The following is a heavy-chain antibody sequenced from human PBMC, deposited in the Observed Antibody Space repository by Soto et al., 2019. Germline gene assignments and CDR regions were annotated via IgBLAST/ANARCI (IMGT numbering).Heavy chain of an antibody. CDR1: GFTFSSYA. V-gene: IGHV3-30*04. D-gene: IGHD7-27*01. CDR3: ARDPINWGSGYDAFDI. Sequence: GGSLRLSCAASGFTFSSYAMHWVRQAPGKGLEWVAVISYDGSNKYYADSVKGRFTISRDNSKNTLYLQMNSLRAEDADVYYYARDPINWGSGYDAFDIWGQGTMVTVSS. CDR2: ISYDGSNK. J-gene: IGHJ3*02.